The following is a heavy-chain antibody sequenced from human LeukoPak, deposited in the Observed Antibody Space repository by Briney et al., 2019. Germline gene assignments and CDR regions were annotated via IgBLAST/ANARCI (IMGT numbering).Heavy chain of an antibody. V-gene: IGHV3-9*01. Sequence: PGGSLRLSCAASGFTFDDYAMHWVRQAPGKGLEWVSGISWNSGSIGYADSVKGRFTISRDNAKNSLYLQMNSLRAEDTALYYCAKDESSVVGIVATTAQAFDIWGQGTMVTVSS. CDR2: ISWNSGSI. J-gene: IGHJ3*02. D-gene: IGHD5-12*01. CDR1: GFTFDDYA. CDR3: AKDESSVVGIVATTAQAFDI.